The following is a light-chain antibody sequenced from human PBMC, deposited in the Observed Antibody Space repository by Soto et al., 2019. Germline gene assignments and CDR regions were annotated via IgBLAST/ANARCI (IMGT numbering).Light chain of an antibody. J-gene: IGKJ2*01. CDR2: AAS. V-gene: IGKV1-39*01. Sequence: DLPMTQSPSSLSASVGDRVTITCRASQSISSYLNWYQQKPGKAPKLLIYAASSLQSGVPSRFSGSGSGTDFTLTISSLQPEDFATYYCQQSLSKFLNTFGQGTKLEIK. CDR3: QQSLSKFLNT. CDR1: QSISSY.